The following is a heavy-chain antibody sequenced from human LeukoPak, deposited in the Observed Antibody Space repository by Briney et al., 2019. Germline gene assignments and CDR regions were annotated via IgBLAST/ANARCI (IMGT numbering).Heavy chain of an antibody. CDR2: IKQDGSEK. CDR3: ARERVSIAARPAAFPDY. D-gene: IGHD6-6*01. J-gene: IGHJ4*02. Sequence: GGSLRLSCAASGFTFSSYWMSWVRQAPGKGLEWVANIKQDGSEKYYVDSVKGRFTISRDNAKNSLYLQMNSLRAEDTAVYHCARERVSIAARPAAFPDYWGQGTLVTVSS. V-gene: IGHV3-7*01. CDR1: GFTFSSYW.